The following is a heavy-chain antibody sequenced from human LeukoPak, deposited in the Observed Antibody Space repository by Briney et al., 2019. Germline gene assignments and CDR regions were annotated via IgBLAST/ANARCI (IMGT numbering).Heavy chain of an antibody. D-gene: IGHD4-17*01. CDR2: INSDGGST. CDR1: GFTFSSYW. Sequence: GGSLRLSCAAPGFTFSSYWMHWVRQPPGKGLVWVSRINSDGGSTTYADSVKGRFTISRDNARNTLYLQMNSLRAEDTAVYYCARSPYGGYGDNWGQGTLVTVSS. CDR3: ARSPYGGYGDN. V-gene: IGHV3-74*01. J-gene: IGHJ4*02.